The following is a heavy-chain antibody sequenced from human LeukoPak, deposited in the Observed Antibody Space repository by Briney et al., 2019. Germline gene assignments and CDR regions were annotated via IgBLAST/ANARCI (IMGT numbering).Heavy chain of an antibody. D-gene: IGHD6-6*01. V-gene: IGHV3-7*01. CDR3: AKDPSYYSSSSYFDY. Sequence: GGSLRLSCAASGFTFNTYWMTWVRQAPGRGLEWVANVRQDGGEGHYVDSVKGRFTVSRDNSKNTLYLQMNSLRAEDTAVYYCAKDPSYYSSSSYFDYWGQGTLVTVSS. CDR2: VRQDGGEG. J-gene: IGHJ4*02. CDR1: GFTFNTYW.